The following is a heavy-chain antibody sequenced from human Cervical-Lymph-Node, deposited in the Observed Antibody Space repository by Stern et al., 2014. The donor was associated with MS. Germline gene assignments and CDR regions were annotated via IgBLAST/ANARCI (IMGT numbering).Heavy chain of an antibody. D-gene: IGHD3-10*01. CDR3: ARGAGDNWFDP. V-gene: IGHV1-69*06. J-gene: IGHJ5*02. CDR1: GG. CDR2: IIPFVGTGTV. Sequence: QVQLVESGADVKKPGSSVRVSCKASGGISWLRQAPGQGLEWMGGIIPFVGTGTVNYAQNFQGRLTSIADTSTNTTYMELSSLGVDDTAVYYGARGAGDNWFDPWGQGTLVSVSS.